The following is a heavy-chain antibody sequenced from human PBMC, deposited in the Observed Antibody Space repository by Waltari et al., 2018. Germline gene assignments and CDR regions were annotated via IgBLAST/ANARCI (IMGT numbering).Heavy chain of an antibody. Sequence: QVQLQQWGAGLLKPSETLSLTCAVYGGSFSGYYWSWIRQPPGKGLEWIGEINHSGSTNYNPSLKSRVTISVDTSKNQFSLKLSSVTAADTAVYYCARDYYDSSGYYYHDYWGQGTLVTVSS. CDR1: GGSFSGYY. CDR2: INHSGST. D-gene: IGHD3-22*01. V-gene: IGHV4-34*01. J-gene: IGHJ4*02. CDR3: ARDYYDSSGYYYHDY.